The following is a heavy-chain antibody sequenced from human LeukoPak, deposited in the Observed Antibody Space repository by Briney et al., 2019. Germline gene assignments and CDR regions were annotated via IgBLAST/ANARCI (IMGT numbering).Heavy chain of an antibody. CDR3: ARGGGYSYGPFDY. Sequence: PGGSPRLSCAASGFTFSSYWMHWVRQAPGKGLVWVSRINSDGSSTSYADSVKGRFTISRDNAKNTLYLQMNSLRAEDTAVYYCARGGGYSYGPFDYWGQGTLVTVSS. J-gene: IGHJ4*02. D-gene: IGHD5-18*01. V-gene: IGHV3-74*01. CDR2: INSDGSST. CDR1: GFTFSSYW.